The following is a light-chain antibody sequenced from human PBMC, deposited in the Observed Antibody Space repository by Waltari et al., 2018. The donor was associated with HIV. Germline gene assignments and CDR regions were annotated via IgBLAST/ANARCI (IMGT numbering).Light chain of an antibody. Sequence: QSVLTQPPSVSGTLGQRVTTSCSGSRSHIGSQSVYWYQQFPRKAPKLLIFKDDQRPAGVPARFSGLKSGTAASLAVSGLRSEDEADYYCATWDDSLSVVIFGGGTNLTVL. CDR1: RSHIGSQS. J-gene: IGLJ2*01. CDR3: ATWDDSLSVVI. V-gene: IGLV1-47*01. CDR2: KDD.